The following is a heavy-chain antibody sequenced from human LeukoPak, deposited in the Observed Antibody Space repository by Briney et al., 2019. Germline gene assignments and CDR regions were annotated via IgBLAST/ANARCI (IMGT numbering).Heavy chain of an antibody. V-gene: IGHV3-23*03. J-gene: IGHJ4*02. D-gene: IGHD6-19*01. CDR3: ARDGSTGWHYFEY. Sequence: GGSLRLSCAPAGFIFTSSYMSWVGQAPGKGLEGVSVFYSDGGTSFAGNTYYADSVEGRFTVSRDNSKNTLYLQMNSLRTEDTAVYYCARDGSTGWHYFEYWGQGTLVTVSS. CDR1: GFIFTSSY. CDR2: FYSDGGT.